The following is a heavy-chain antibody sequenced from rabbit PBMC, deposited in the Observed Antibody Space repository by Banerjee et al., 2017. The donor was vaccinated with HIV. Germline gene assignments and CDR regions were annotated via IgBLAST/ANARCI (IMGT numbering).Heavy chain of an antibody. CDR1: GFDLSSYYY. V-gene: IGHV1S40*01. CDR2: IATSSGIT. Sequence: QSLEESGGGLVKPAGSLTLTCKASGFDLSSYYYMCWVRQAPGKGLELIACIATSSGITNYANFVRGRFTISKTSSTTVTLQMSSLTAADTATYFCARGDDHWVDRLDLWGQGTLVTDS. D-gene: IGHD2-1*01. J-gene: IGHJ5*01. CDR3: ARGDDHWVDRLDL.